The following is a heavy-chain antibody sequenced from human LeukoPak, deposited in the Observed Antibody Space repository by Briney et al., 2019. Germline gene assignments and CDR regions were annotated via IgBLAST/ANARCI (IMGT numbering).Heavy chain of an antibody. CDR3: AGLIQLWPIDS. CDR1: GGSISSSSYY. J-gene: IGHJ4*02. Sequence: PSETLSLTCTVSGGSISSSSYYWGWIRQPPGKGLEWIGSIYYSGSTYYNPSLKSRVTISVDTSKNQFSLKLSSVTAADTAVYYCAGLIQLWPIDSWGQGTLLIVSS. D-gene: IGHD5-24*01. V-gene: IGHV4-39*01. CDR2: IYYSGST.